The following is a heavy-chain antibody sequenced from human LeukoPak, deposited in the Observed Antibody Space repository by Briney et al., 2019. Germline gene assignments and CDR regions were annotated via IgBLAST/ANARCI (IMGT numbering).Heavy chain of an antibody. CDR2: ISAYNGNT. Sequence: ASVKVSCKASGYTFTSYGISWVRQAPGQGLEWMGWISAYNGNTNYAQKLQGRVTMTTDTSTSTAYMELRGLRSDDTAVYYCAREGSYDYVWGGYQRDAFDIWGQGTMVTVSS. CDR1: GYTFTSYG. V-gene: IGHV1-18*01. D-gene: IGHD3-16*01. J-gene: IGHJ3*02. CDR3: AREGSYDYVWGGYQRDAFDI.